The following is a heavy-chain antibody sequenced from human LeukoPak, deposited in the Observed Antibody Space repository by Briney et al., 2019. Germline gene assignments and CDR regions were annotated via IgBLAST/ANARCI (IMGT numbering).Heavy chain of an antibody. J-gene: IGHJ3*02. CDR3: ARDLRHPDAFDI. D-gene: IGHD6-25*01. CDR2: INWSGGST. Sequence: PGGSLRLSCAASGFTFDDYGMSWVRQAPGKGLEWVSGINWSGGSTGYADSVKGRFTISRDNAKSSLYLQMNSLRAEDTALYYCARDLRHPDAFDIWGQGTMVTVSS. CDR1: GFTFDDYG. V-gene: IGHV3-20*04.